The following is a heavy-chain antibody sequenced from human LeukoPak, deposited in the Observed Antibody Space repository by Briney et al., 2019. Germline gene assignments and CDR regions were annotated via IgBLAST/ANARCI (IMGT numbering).Heavy chain of an antibody. CDR3: PKTGYDILTGYYPGYFDY. CDR2: ISGSGGST. V-gene: IGHV3-23*01. Sequence: GGSLRLSCAASGFTFSSYAMSWVRQAPGKGLEWVSAISGSGGSTYYADSVKGRFTISRDNSKNTLYLQMNSLRAEDTAVYYCPKTGYDILTGYYPGYFDYWGQGTLVTVSS. CDR1: GFTFSSYA. J-gene: IGHJ4*02. D-gene: IGHD3-9*01.